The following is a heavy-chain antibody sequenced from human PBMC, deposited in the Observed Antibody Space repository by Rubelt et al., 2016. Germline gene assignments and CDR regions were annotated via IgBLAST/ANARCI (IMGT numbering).Heavy chain of an antibody. D-gene: IGHD3-22*01. CDR2: IYSGGST. V-gene: IGHV3-66*01. Sequence: SSNYMSWVRQAPGKGLEWVSVIYSGGSTYYADSVKGRFTISRDNSKNTLYLQMNSLRAEDTAVYYCASNNHDSSGYYYVLDYWGQGTLVTVSS. CDR1: SSNY. J-gene: IGHJ4*02. CDR3: ASNNHDSSGYYYVLDY.